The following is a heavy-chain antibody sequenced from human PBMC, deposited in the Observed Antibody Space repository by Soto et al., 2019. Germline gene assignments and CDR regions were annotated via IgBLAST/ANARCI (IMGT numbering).Heavy chain of an antibody. D-gene: IGHD6-19*01. CDR1: GYTFSSYG. Sequence: QVQLEQSGAEVKKPGASVKVSCKASGYTFSSYGISWVRQAPGHGLEWMGWISGYNGNTNYELKFQDRVTMTTDTSTNTAYMELRSLRSDDTAVYYCAREGIGVYYYEGMDVWGQGTTVTVSS. V-gene: IGHV1-18*01. J-gene: IGHJ6*02. CDR3: AREGIGVYYYEGMDV. CDR2: ISGYNGNT.